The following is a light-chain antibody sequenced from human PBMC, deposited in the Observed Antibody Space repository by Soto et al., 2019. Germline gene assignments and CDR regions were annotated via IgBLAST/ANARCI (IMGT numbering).Light chain of an antibody. J-gene: IGLJ3*02. CDR2: EVS. CDR1: SSDVGGYNY. CDR3: SSYTSSSTPWV. Sequence: QSALTQPASVFGSPGQSITISCTGTSSDVGGYNYVSWYQQHPGKAPKFMIYEVSNRPSGVSNRFSGSKSGNTASLTISGLQAEDEADYYCSSYTSSSTPWVFGGGTKLTVL. V-gene: IGLV2-14*01.